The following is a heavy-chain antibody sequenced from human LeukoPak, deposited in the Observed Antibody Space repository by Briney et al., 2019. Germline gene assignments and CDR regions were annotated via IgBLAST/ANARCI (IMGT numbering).Heavy chain of an antibody. CDR2: LQSDGITI. J-gene: IGHJ4*02. D-gene: IGHD4-11*01. Sequence: GGTLRLSCAASGFTFSSYAMNWVRQTPGKGLEWVALLQSDGITIHYADSVQGRFTISRDQSRNMLYLQLNSLRIEDTAVYYCANNYIDNSFQYWGQGTLVTVSS. CDR3: ANNYIDNSFQY. V-gene: IGHV3-30*02. CDR1: GFTFSSYA.